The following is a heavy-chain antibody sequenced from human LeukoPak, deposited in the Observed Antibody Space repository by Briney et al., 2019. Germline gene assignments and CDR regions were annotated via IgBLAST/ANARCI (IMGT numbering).Heavy chain of an antibody. CDR1: GFTFSNYG. V-gene: IGHV3-23*01. CDR2: ISGSGDST. Sequence: GGSLRLSCAASGFTFSNYGMSWVRQAPGKGLEWVSGISGSGDSTYYADSVKGRFTISRDNSKNTLYLQMNSLRAEDTAVYYCAKDLKYYDILTGYYTPTEFDYWGQGTLVTVSS. J-gene: IGHJ4*02. CDR3: AKDLKYYDILTGYYTPTEFDY. D-gene: IGHD3-9*01.